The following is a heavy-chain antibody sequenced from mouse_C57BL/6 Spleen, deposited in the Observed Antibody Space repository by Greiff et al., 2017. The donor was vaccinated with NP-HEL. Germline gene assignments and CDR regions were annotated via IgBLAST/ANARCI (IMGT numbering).Heavy chain of an antibody. J-gene: IGHJ2*01. CDR3: ARHYGYPGYFDY. CDR1: GYTFTSYW. Sequence: QVQLQQPGAELVRPGSSVKLSCKASGYTFTSYWMHWVKQRPIQGLEWIGNIDPSDSETHYNQKFKDKATLTVDKSSSTAYMQLSSLTSEDSAVYYCARHYGYPGYFDYWGQGTTLTVSS. CDR2: IDPSDSET. D-gene: IGHD2-2*01. V-gene: IGHV1-52*01.